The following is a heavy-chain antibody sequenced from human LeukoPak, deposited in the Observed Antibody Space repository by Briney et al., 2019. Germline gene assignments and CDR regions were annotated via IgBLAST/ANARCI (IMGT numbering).Heavy chain of an antibody. Sequence: GGSLRLSCAASGFTFSSYSMNWVRQAPGKGLEWVSSISSSSSYIYYADSVKGRFTISRDNAKNSLYLQMNSLRAEDTAVYYCARDRDSSSSGRFDPWGQGTLVTVSS. CDR2: ISSSSSYI. CDR3: ARDRDSSSSGRFDP. J-gene: IGHJ5*02. CDR1: GFTFSSYS. V-gene: IGHV3-21*01. D-gene: IGHD6-6*01.